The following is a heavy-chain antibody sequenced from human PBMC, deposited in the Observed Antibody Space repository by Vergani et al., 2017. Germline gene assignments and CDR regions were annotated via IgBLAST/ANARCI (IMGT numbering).Heavy chain of an antibody. J-gene: IGHJ4*02. V-gene: IGHV3-11*01. D-gene: IGHD3-16*02. Sequence: VQLVESGGGLVKPGRSLRLSCTASGFTFGDYAMSWFRQAPGKGLEWVSYISSSGSTIYYADSVKGRFTISRDNAKNSLYLQMNSLRAEDTAVYYCARGRKNYDYVWGSYRHSGEEFDYWGQGTLVTVSS. CDR1: GFTFGDYA. CDR3: ARGRKNYDYVWGSYRHSGEEFDY. CDR2: ISSSGSTI.